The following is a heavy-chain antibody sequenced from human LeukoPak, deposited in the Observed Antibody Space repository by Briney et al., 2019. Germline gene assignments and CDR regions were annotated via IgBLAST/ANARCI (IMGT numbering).Heavy chain of an antibody. CDR1: GFKFSDSY. Sequence: GGSLRLSCVASGFKFSDSYMNWIRQAPGKGLEWISYITSGGTTMYYADSVKGRFTISRDNAKNSLFLQVNSLRAEDTAVYYCARQGAGSATVHSFDCWGQGTLVTVS. CDR3: ARQGAGSATVHSFDC. CDR2: ITSGGTTM. D-gene: IGHD3-16*01. V-gene: IGHV3-11*04. J-gene: IGHJ4*02.